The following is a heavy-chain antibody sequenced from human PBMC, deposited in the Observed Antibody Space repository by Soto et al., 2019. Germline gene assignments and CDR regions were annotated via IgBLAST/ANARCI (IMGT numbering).Heavy chain of an antibody. CDR1: GYTFTSSG. CDR3: ARDDGLAVAGLFDY. CDR2: ISAYNGNT. V-gene: IGHV1-18*01. J-gene: IGHJ4*02. D-gene: IGHD6-19*01. Sequence: ASVKVSCKASGYTFTSSGISWVRQAPGQGLEWMGWISAYNGNTNYAQKLQGRVTMTTDTSTSTAYMELRSLRSDDTAVYYCARDDGLAVAGLFDYWGQGTLVTVSS.